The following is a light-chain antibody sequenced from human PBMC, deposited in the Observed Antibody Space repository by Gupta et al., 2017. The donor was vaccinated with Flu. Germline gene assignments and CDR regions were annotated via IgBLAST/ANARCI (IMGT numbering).Light chain of an antibody. Sequence: EIVLTQSPGTLSLSPGERATLSCRASQSVSSSFLAWYQRKPGQAPRLLIYAASSRATGIPDRFSGSGSGTDFTLTISRLEPEDFAVYYCQQYDSSPFSFGQGTKLEIK. J-gene: IGKJ2*03. CDR3: QQYDSSPFS. CDR1: QSVSSSF. V-gene: IGKV3-20*01. CDR2: AAS.